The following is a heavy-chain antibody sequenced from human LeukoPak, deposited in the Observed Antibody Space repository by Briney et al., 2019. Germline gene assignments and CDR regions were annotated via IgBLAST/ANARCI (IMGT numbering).Heavy chain of an antibody. CDR1: GFTFDDYA. Sequence: PGRSLRLSCAASGFTFDDYAMHWVRHAPGKGLEWVSGISWNSGSIGYADSVKGRFTISRDNAKNSLYLQMNSLRAEDTALYYCARGIAAAYDAFDIWGQGTMVTVSS. D-gene: IGHD6-13*01. CDR3: ARGIAAAYDAFDI. CDR2: ISWNSGSI. V-gene: IGHV3-9*01. J-gene: IGHJ3*02.